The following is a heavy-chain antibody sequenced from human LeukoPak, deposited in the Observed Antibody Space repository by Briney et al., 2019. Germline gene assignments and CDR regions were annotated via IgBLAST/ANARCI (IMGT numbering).Heavy chain of an antibody. D-gene: IGHD4-17*01. CDR2: ISAYNGNT. J-gene: IGHJ4*02. Sequence: ASVKVSCKASGYTFTSYGISWVRQAPGQGLEWMGWISAYNGNTNYARKLQGRVTLTIVTSTSTAYMELRSLGSDDTAVYYCARDWEMNTVTYFDYWGQGALVTVSS. CDR1: GYTFTSYG. V-gene: IGHV1-18*01. CDR3: ARDWEMNTVTYFDY.